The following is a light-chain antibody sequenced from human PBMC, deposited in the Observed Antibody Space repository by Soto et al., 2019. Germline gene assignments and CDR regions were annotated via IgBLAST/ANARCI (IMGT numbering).Light chain of an antibody. CDR1: QSVSSSY. CDR2: GAS. V-gene: IGKV3-20*01. Sequence: EIVLTQSPGTLSLSPGERATLSCRASQSVSSSYLAWYQQKPGQAPTLLIYGASSRATGIPDRFSGSGSGTHFTLTISRLEPEDSAVYYCQQYGSSPRLTSGGGTKVEIK. CDR3: QQYGSSPRLT. J-gene: IGKJ4*01.